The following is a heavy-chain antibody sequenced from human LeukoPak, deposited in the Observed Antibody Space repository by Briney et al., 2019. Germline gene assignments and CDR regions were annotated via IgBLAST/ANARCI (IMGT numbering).Heavy chain of an antibody. D-gene: IGHD3-22*01. CDR3: ASLPLITMIASPNFGY. CDR2: IYCSGST. J-gene: IGHJ4*02. CDR1: GGSISSSSYY. V-gene: IGHV4-39*01. Sequence: PPETLSLTCTVSGGSISSSSYYWSWIRQPPGKGLEWIGSIYCSGSTYYNPSLKSRVTISVDTSKNQFSLKLSSVTAADTAVYYCASLPLITMIASPNFGYWGQGTLVTVSS.